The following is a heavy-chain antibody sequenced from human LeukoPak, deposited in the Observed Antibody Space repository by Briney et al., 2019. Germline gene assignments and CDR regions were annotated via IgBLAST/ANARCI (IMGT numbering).Heavy chain of an antibody. V-gene: IGHV4-39*01. CDR2: IIYSGTT. J-gene: IGHJ4*02. Sequence: PSETLSLTCTVSGGSIYSSTDYWGWIRQPPGTGLEWIGSIIYSGTTYYKPSLKSRVAMSVDTSKNQFSLKLSSVTAADTAVYYCARHCGSHWGYYFDSWGQGTLVTVSS. CDR3: ARHCGSHWGYYFDS. D-gene: IGHD2-21*01. CDR1: GGSIYSSTDY.